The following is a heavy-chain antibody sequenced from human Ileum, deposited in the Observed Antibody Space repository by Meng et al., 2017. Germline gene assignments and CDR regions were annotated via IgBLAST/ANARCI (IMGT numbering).Heavy chain of an antibody. Sequence: QVPLKESGPGRLKPSGTLSLTCAVSGGSISTSDWWSWVRQPPGKGLEWIGEIHHSGSTNYNPSLKSRVTISVDKSKNQFSLKLNSVTAADTAVYYCAREWSGSYRHFDYWGQGTLVTVSS. V-gene: IGHV4-4*02. CDR1: GGSISTSDW. CDR3: AREWSGSYRHFDY. D-gene: IGHD1-26*01. J-gene: IGHJ4*02. CDR2: IHHSGST.